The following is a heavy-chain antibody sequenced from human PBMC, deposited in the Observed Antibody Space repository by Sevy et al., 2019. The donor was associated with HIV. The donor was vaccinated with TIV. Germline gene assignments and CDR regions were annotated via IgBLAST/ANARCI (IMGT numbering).Heavy chain of an antibody. CDR3: TTDRPYYYDSSGYYHYYYYYGMDV. J-gene: IGHJ6*02. CDR1: GFTFTDAW. Sequence: GGSLRLSCAASGFTFTDAWMTWVRQAPGKGLEWIGRIKSKAGGETTDYAAPVKGRFTISRDDSKNTLYLQMNSLKTEDTAVYYCTTDRPYYYDSSGYYHYYYYYGMDVWGQGTTVTVSS. D-gene: IGHD3-22*01. CDR2: IKSKAGGETT. V-gene: IGHV3-15*01.